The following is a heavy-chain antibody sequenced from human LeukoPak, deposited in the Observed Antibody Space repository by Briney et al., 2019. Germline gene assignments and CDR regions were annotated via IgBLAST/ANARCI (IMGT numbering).Heavy chain of an antibody. J-gene: IGHJ4*02. CDR1: GFTFNNYG. V-gene: IGHV3-30*02. D-gene: IGHD3-22*01. Sequence: QPGGSLRLSCAASGFTFNNYGMHWVRQAPGKGLEWVAFTRYDGSDKYYADSVKGRFTISRDNSKNTLYLQMNSLRPEDTAVYYCAKDPDRTYYYDTSGHFDFWGQGTLVTVSS. CDR3: AKDPDRTYYYDTSGHFDF. CDR2: TRYDGSDK.